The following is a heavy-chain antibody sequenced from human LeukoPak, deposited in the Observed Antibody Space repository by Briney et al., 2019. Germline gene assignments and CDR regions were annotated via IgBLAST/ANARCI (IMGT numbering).Heavy chain of an antibody. CDR1: GGSISSSNW. D-gene: IGHD6-13*01. J-gene: IGHJ3*02. CDR3: ARDGGSSWSQAFDI. V-gene: IGHV4-4*02. CDR2: IYHSGST. Sequence: SGTLSLTCAVSGGSISSSNWWSWVRQPPGKGLEWIGEIYHSGSTNYNPSLKSRVTISVDKSKNQFSLRLSSVTAADTAVYYCARDGGSSWSQAFDIWGQGTMVTVSS.